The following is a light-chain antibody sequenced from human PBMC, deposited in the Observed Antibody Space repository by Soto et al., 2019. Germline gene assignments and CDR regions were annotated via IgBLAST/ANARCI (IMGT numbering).Light chain of an antibody. CDR1: QSLTNDY. CDR2: DAS. J-gene: IGKJ4*01. Sequence: EIVLTQSPGTLSLSPGERATLSCRASQSLTNDYLAWYQQKPGQAPRLLIYDASNRATGIPARFSGSGSGTDFTLTISSLEPEDFAVYYCQQRSNWPLTFGGGTKVEIK. CDR3: QQRSNWPLT. V-gene: IGKV3-11*01.